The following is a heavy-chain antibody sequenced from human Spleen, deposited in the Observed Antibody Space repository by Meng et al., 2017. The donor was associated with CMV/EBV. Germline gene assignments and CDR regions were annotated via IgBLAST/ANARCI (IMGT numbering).Heavy chain of an antibody. Sequence: GESLKISCAASGFTFSSYGMHWVRQSPGKGLEWVALISYDGNNKYYADSVKGRFTISRDNSKNTLYLQMNSLRADDTAVFYCARETPKTYYGMDVWGQGTTVTVSS. CDR1: GFTFSSYG. CDR2: ISYDGNNK. CDR3: ARETPKTYYGMDV. J-gene: IGHJ6*02. V-gene: IGHV3-30*19. D-gene: IGHD4-23*01.